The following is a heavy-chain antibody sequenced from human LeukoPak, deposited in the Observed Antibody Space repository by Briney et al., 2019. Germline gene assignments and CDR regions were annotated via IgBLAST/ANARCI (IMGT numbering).Heavy chain of an antibody. CDR3: VRDRRYFDWLRNYGMDV. CDR2: ISSSSSYI. V-gene: IGHV3-21*01. Sequence: GGSLRLSCAASGFTFSSYSMNWVRQAPGKGLEWVSSISSSSSYIYYADSVKGRFTISRDNAKNSLYLQMNSLRAEDTAVYYCVRDRRYFDWLRNYGMDVWGKGTTVTVSS. J-gene: IGHJ6*04. CDR1: GFTFSSYS. D-gene: IGHD3-9*01.